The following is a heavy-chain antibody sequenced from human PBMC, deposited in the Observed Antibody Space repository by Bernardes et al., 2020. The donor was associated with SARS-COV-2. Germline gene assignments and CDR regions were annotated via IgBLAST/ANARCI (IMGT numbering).Heavy chain of an antibody. CDR1: GFTFTTYA. CDR2: IGANNGAT. Sequence: ASVKVSCKTSGFTFTTYAISWVRQAPGQGLEWMGWIGANNGATYYVQKFQGRVTVAIDTSTSTAHMELRGLKFDDTAVYYCARGEVLRGSPFDYWGQGTLVTVSS. V-gene: IGHV1-18*01. D-gene: IGHD1-26*01. J-gene: IGHJ4*02. CDR3: ARGEVLRGSPFDY.